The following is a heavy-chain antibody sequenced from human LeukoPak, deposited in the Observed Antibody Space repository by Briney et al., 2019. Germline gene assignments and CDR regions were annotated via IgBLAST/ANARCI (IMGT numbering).Heavy chain of an antibody. D-gene: IGHD1-26*01. CDR1: GYTFTSYY. V-gene: IGHV1-46*01. CDR2: INPSGGST. J-gene: IGHJ3*02. Sequence: ASVKVSCKASGYTFTSYYMHWVRQAPGQGLEWMGIINPSGGSTSYAQKFQGRVTMTRDMSTSTVYMELSSLRSEDTAVYYCARGLVGATGRTAFDIWGQGTMVTVSS. CDR3: ARGLVGATGRTAFDI.